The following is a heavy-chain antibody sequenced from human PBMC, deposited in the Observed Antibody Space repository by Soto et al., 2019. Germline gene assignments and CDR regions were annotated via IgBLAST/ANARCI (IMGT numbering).Heavy chain of an antibody. J-gene: IGHJ4*02. D-gene: IGHD2-2*01. CDR3: AKFAVTHDYQFDY. V-gene: IGHV3-23*01. CDR1: GFPFSIYA. Sequence: GGSLRLSCAASGFPFSIYAMSWVRQSPGKGLEWVSGITSGGGSTFYVDSVKGRFTISRDNSKNSLFLQMNSLRADDTAVYYCAKFAVTHDYQFDYWGQGILVTVSS. CDR2: ITSGGGST.